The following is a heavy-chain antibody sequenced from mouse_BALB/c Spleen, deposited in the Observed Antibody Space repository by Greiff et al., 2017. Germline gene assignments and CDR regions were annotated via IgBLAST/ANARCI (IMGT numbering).Heavy chain of an antibody. CDR1: GFTFSSYG. Sequence: DVMLVESGGDLVKPGGSLKLSCAASGFTFSSYGMSWVRQTPDKRLEWVATISSGGSYTYYPDSVKGRFTISRDNAKNTLYLQMSSLKSEDTAMYYCASYYYGSSYDYFDYWGQGTTLTVSS. V-gene: IGHV5-6*02. J-gene: IGHJ2*01. CDR3: ASYYYGSSYDYFDY. D-gene: IGHD1-1*01. CDR2: ISSGGSYT.